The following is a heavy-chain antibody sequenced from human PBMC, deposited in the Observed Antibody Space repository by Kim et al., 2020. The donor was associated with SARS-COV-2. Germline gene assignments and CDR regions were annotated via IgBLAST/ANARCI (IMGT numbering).Heavy chain of an antibody. Sequence: GESLKISCKGSGYSFTSYWISWVRQMPGKGLEWMGRIDPSDSYTNYSPSFQGHVTISADKSISTAYLQWSSLKASDTAMYYCARGSMVRGVLEWFDPWGQGTLVTVSS. V-gene: IGHV5-10-1*01. CDR3: ARGSMVRGVLEWFDP. CDR1: GYSFTSYW. J-gene: IGHJ5*02. D-gene: IGHD3-10*01. CDR2: IDPSDSYT.